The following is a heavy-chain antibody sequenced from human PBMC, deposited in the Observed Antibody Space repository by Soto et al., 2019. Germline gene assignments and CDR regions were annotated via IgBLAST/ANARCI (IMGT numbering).Heavy chain of an antibody. Sequence: QVQLVQSGAEVKKPGSSVKVSCKASGGTFSSYAISWVRQAPVQGLDWMGGIIPIFGTANYAQKFQGRVTINADESTSTAYLELSSLRSEDTAVYYGAREDCSGGSCYVVWFDPCGQGTLVTVSS. CDR1: GGTFSSYA. D-gene: IGHD2-15*01. J-gene: IGHJ5*02. CDR2: IIPIFGTA. V-gene: IGHV1-69*01. CDR3: AREDCSGGSCYVVWFDP.